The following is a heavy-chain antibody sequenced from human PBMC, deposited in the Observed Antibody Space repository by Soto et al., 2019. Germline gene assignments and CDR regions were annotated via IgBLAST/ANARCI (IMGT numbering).Heavy chain of an antibody. CDR1: SVSNEW. D-gene: IGHD2-2*01. Sequence: SVSNEWMNWVRQAPGKGLEWVGRIKSKTDGGPTDYAAPVKGRFTISRDDSKNTLYLQMNSLKTEDTAVYYCTTLVSYWGQGTLVTVSS. CDR3: TTLVSY. CDR2: IKSKTDGGPT. V-gene: IGHV3-15*07. J-gene: IGHJ4*02.